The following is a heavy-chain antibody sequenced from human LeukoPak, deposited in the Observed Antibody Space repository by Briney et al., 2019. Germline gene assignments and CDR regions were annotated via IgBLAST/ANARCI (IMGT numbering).Heavy chain of an antibody. V-gene: IGHV3-9*03. J-gene: IGHJ4*02. D-gene: IGHD3-22*01. CDR2: FSWKGGNI. CDR3: AKSLHDSSGYYYFDY. Sequence: GGSLRLSCAASGFTFDDYAMHWVRQAPGKGLEWVSGFSWKGGNIGYADSVKGRFTISRDNAKNPLYLQMNSLRAEDMALYYCAKSLHDSSGYYYFDYWGQGTLVTVSS. CDR1: GFTFDDYA.